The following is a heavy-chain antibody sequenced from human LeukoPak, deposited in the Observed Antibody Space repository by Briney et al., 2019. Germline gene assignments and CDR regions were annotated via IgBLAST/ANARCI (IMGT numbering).Heavy chain of an antibody. D-gene: IGHD1-14*01. Sequence: SETLSLTCTVSGGSISSSSYYWGWIRQPPGKGLEWIGSIYYSGSTYYNPSLKSRVTISVDTSKNQFSLKLSSVTAADTAVYYCARSPESSHFDYWGQGTLVTVSS. CDR1: GGSISSSSYY. J-gene: IGHJ4*02. CDR3: ARSPESSHFDY. CDR2: IYYSGST. V-gene: IGHV4-39*01.